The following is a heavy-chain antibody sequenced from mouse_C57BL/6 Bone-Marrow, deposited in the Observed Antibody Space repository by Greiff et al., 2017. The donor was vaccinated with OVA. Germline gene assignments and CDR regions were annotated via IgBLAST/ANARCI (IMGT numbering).Heavy chain of an antibody. CDR1: GYTFTSYW. CDR3: ARRNYGSLYLDY. V-gene: IGHV1-50*01. CDR2: IDPSDSYT. J-gene: IGHJ2*01. Sequence: VKLQQPGAELVKPGASVKLSCKASGYTFTSYWMQWVKQRPGQGLEWIGEIDPSDSYTNYNQKFKGKATLTVDTSSSTAYMQLSSLTSEDSAVYYCARRNYGSLYLDYWGQGTTLTVSS. D-gene: IGHD1-1*01.